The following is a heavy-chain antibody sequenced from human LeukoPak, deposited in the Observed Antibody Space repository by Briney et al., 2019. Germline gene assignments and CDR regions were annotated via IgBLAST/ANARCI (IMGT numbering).Heavy chain of an antibody. CDR2: IFYSGST. CDR3: ARWGYSSAYYYFDY. D-gene: IGHD6-19*01. Sequence: PSETLSLTCTASGGSISSSSYYWSWIRQPPGKGLEWIGYIFYSGSTNYNPSLKSRVTISVDTSKNQFSLKVNSVTAADTAVYYCARWGYSSAYYYFDYWGQGTLVTVSS. V-gene: IGHV4-61*01. J-gene: IGHJ4*02. CDR1: GGSISSSSYY.